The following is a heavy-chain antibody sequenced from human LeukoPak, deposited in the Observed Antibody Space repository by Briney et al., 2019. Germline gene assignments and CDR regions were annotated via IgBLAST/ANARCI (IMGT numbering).Heavy chain of an antibody. CDR2: IYYSGST. J-gene: IGHJ4*02. CDR1: GGFISSYY. CDR3: ARDLGAGGHYY. V-gene: IGHV4-59*01. D-gene: IGHD3-10*01. Sequence: SETLSLTCTVSGGFISSYYCSWIRQPPGKGLEWIGYIYYSGSTNYNPSLKSRVTISVDTSKNQFSLKLSSVTPADTAVYYCARDLGAGGHYYWGQGTLVTVSS.